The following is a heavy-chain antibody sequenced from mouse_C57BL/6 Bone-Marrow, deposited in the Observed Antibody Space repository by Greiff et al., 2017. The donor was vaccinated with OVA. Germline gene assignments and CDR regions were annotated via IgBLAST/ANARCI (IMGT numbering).Heavy chain of an antibody. CDR3: ARSDYYYYAMDY. V-gene: IGHV1-82*01. CDR1: GYAFSSSW. D-gene: IGHD1-1*01. Sequence: QVQLKQSGPELVKPGASVKISCKASGYAFSSSWMNWVKQRPGKGLEWIGRIYPGDGDTNYNGKFKGKATLTADKSSSTAYMQLSSLTSEDSAVYFCARSDYYYYAMDYWGQGTSVTVSS. CDR2: IYPGDGDT. J-gene: IGHJ4*01.